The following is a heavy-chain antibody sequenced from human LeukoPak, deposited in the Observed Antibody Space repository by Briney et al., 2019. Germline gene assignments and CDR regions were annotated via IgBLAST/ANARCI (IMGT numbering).Heavy chain of an antibody. CDR3: VKHSGTVYGNTDY. CDR1: GFTFSSHA. Sequence: PGRSLRLSCVASGFTFSSHAASWFRQSPGKGLEWVPTIGLGTDTYYADSVSGRFTISKDSSKNTLQMNSLSAEDTAIYYCVKHSGTVYGNTDYWGQGVLVTVSS. CDR2: IGLGTDT. J-gene: IGHJ4*02. V-gene: IGHV3-23*01. D-gene: IGHD1-1*01.